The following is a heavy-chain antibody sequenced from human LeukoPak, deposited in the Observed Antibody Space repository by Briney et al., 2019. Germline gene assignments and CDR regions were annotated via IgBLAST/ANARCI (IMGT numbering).Heavy chain of an antibody. CDR3: AREVDYYDSSGYLDY. CDR1: GGTFSRYA. Sequence: RASVEVSYKASGGTFSRYAISWVRQAPGQGLEWMGGIIPIFGTANYAQKFQGRITITTDESTSTAYMELSSLRSEDTAVYYSAREVDYYDSSGYLDYWGQGTLVTVSS. J-gene: IGHJ4*02. D-gene: IGHD3-22*01. V-gene: IGHV1-69*05. CDR2: IIPIFGTA.